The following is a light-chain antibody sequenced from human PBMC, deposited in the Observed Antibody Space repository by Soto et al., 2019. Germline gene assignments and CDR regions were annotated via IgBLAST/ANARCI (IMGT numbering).Light chain of an antibody. CDR3: QQYGSAPWT. J-gene: IGKJ1*01. Sequence: EIVLTQSPDSLSLSSGERATLSCRASQSGYNGYLAWYQQRPGQPPRLLIYGIFTRADGIPDRFSGSGSGTDFTLTITRLEPEDFAVYYCQQYGSAPWTFGQGTKVEIK. CDR1: QSGYNGY. CDR2: GIF. V-gene: IGKV3-20*01.